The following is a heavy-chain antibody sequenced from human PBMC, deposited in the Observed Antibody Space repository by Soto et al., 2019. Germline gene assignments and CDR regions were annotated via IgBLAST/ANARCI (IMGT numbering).Heavy chain of an antibody. D-gene: IGHD3-9*01. CDR3: AYFDRGLDY. J-gene: IGHJ4*02. CDR1: KFTFSNYN. Sequence: EVQLVESGGGLVKPGGSLRLSCAASKFTFSNYNMNWVRQAPGKGLEWVSSISSSSNYIYYADSVKGRFTISRDNSKNSLYLQMNSLRAEDTAVYSCAYFDRGLDYWGQGTLVTVSS. CDR2: ISSSSNYI. V-gene: IGHV3-21*01.